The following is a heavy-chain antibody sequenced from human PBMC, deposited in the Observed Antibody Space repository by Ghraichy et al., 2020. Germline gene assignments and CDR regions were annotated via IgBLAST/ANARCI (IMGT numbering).Heavy chain of an antibody. V-gene: IGHV6-1*01. CDR1: GDSVSSNSAA. CDR2: TYYRSKWYN. D-gene: IGHD6-19*01. CDR3: ARGSSGWYIGYYGMDV. J-gene: IGHJ6*02. Sequence: SETLSLTCAISGDSVSSNSAAWNWIRQSPSRGLEWLGRTYYRSKWYNDYAVSVKSRITINPDTSKNQFSLQLNSVTPEDTAVYYCARGSSGWYIGYYGMDVWGQGTTVTVSS.